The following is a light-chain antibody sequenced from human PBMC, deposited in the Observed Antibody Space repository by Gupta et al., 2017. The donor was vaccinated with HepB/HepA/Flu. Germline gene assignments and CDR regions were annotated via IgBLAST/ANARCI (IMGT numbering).Light chain of an antibody. CDR1: QSVSRY. CDR3: QQRINWPLT. CDR2: DAS. J-gene: IGKJ4*01. V-gene: IGKV3-11*01. Sequence: IVLSTSPVTLSLSPGERATLSCRASQSVSRYFAWYQQTPGQPPSLLVFDASNRATDIPPRFSGSGSGTDFTLTISSLEPEDFAVYYCQQRINWPLTFGGGTRVEIK.